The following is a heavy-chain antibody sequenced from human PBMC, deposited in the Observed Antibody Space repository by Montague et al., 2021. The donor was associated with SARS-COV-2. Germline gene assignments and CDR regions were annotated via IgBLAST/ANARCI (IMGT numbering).Heavy chain of an antibody. Sequence: SLRLSCAASGFTFSDYAMHWVRQAPGKGLEWVAVISNDGSEKKYPDSVKGRLSISRDNSKNTVYLQLSSLRVDDTGVYYCAKESNQFLSIRGYYYGLDVWGQGTTVTVSS. V-gene: IGHV3-30*18. CDR2: ISNDGSEK. D-gene: IGHD3-10*01. CDR1: GFTFSDYA. CDR3: AKESNQFLSIRGYYYGLDV. J-gene: IGHJ6*02.